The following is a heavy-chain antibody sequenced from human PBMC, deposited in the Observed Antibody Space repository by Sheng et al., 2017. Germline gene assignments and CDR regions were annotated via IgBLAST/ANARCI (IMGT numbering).Heavy chain of an antibody. CDR3: ARGGDSSGYYVWFDP. CDR2: ISSSGSTK. D-gene: IGHD3-22*01. V-gene: IGHV3-48*01. CDR1: GFTFTTYN. Sequence: EVQMVESGGGLVQPGGSLRLSCAASGFTFTTYNMNWVRQAPGKGLEWVSYISSSGSTKYYAESVKGRFTISRDNAKNSVYLQMNSLRAEDTAVYYCARGGDSSGYYVWFDPWGQGTLVTVSS. J-gene: IGHJ5*02.